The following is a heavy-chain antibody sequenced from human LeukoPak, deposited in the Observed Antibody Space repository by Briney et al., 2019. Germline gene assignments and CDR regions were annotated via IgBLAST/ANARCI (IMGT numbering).Heavy chain of an antibody. CDR2: ISFDGSNK. CDR3: AKEEGYYYDSGGYYVEYFQH. V-gene: IGHV3-30*18. Sequence: GGSLRLSFAASGFTYSNFAMSWVRRAPGKGLEWVAVISFDGSNKYYADSVKGRFTIFRDNSKNTLYLQMNSLRAEDTAVYYCAKEEGYYYDSGGYYVEYFQHWGQGTLVTVSS. J-gene: IGHJ1*01. D-gene: IGHD3-22*01. CDR1: GFTYSNFA.